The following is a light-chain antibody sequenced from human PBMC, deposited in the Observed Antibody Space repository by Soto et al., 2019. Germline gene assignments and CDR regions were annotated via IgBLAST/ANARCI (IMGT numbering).Light chain of an antibody. Sequence: EIVMTQSPATLSVSPGERATLSCRASQSVSSNLAWYQQKPGQAPRLLIYGASTRATGIPARFSGSGSGTEFTLTISSLQSEDFATYYCQQFNSYSPGAFGQGTKVEIK. CDR1: QSVSSN. CDR2: GAS. V-gene: IGKV3-15*01. CDR3: QQFNSYSPGA. J-gene: IGKJ1*01.